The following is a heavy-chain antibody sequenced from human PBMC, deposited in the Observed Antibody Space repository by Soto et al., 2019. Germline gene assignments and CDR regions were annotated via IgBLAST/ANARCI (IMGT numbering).Heavy chain of an antibody. D-gene: IGHD4-17*01. CDR1: GFTFSSYA. Sequence: SLRLSCAASGFTFSSYAMSWVRQAPGKGLEWVSAISSSSSTIYYADSVKGRFTISRDNAKNSLYLQMNSLRDEDTAVYYCARAAGFSPYGDFYYGMDVWGQGTTVTVSS. J-gene: IGHJ6*02. CDR2: ISSSSSTI. V-gene: IGHV3-48*02. CDR3: ARAAGFSPYGDFYYGMDV.